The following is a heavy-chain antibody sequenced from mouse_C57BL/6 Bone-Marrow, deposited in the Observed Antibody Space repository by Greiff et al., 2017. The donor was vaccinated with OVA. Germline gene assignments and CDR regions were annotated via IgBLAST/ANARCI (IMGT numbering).Heavy chain of an antibody. Sequence: QVQLQQPGAELVKPGASVKMSCKASGYTFTSYWITWVKQRPGQGLEWIGDIYPGSGRTNYNEKFKSKATLTVDTSSSTANMQLSSIASEDSAVYYCARSGITTVEGDFAMDYWGQGTSVTVSS. J-gene: IGHJ4*01. CDR3: ARSGITTVEGDFAMDY. CDR2: IYPGSGRT. CDR1: GYTFTSYW. V-gene: IGHV1-55*01. D-gene: IGHD1-1*01.